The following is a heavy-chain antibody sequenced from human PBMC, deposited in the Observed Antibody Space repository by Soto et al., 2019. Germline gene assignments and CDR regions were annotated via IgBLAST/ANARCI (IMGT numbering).Heavy chain of an antibody. V-gene: IGHV4-34*01. CDR3: ARVRAVAARVGAFDI. CDR2: INHSGST. J-gene: IGHJ3*02. Sequence: ASETLSLTCAVYGGSFSGYYWSWIRQPPGKGLEWIGEINHSGSTNYNPSLKSRVTISVDTSKNQFSLKLSSVTAADTAVYYCARVRAVAARVGAFDIWGQETMVTVSS. D-gene: IGHD2-15*01. CDR1: GGSFSGYY.